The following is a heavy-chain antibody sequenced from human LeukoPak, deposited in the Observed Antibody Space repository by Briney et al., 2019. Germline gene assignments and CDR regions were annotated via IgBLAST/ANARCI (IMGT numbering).Heavy chain of an antibody. CDR1: GFTFSSYA. D-gene: IGHD3-3*01. Sequence: GGSVRLSCAASGFTFSSYAMHWVRQAPGKGLEYVSAISSNGGSTYYANSVKGRFTISRDNSKNTLYLQMGSLRAEDMAVYYCARGRATDFWSGYPYSYWGQGTLVTVSS. CDR2: ISSNGGST. CDR3: ARGRATDFWSGYPYSY. J-gene: IGHJ4*02. V-gene: IGHV3-64*01.